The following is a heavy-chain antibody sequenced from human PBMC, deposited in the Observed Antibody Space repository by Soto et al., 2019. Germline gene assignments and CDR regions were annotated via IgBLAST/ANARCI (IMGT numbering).Heavy chain of an antibody. Sequence: SETLSLTCAVSHVSIHSRHSFWGWIRQPPGKGLEFIGSMYYSGGANYNPSLKSRVTISLDTSKNQFSLTVNSVTAADTAIYYCGRVVEGATRHSYTDSPDPGPLGTVFS. V-gene: IGHV4-39*01. CDR3: GRVVEGATRHSYTDS. J-gene: IGHJ5*01. CDR2: MYYSGGA. D-gene: IGHD5-18*01. CDR1: HVSIHSRHSF.